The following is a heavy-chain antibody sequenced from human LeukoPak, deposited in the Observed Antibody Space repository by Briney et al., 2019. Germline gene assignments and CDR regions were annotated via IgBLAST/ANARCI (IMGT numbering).Heavy chain of an antibody. J-gene: IGHJ6*02. V-gene: IGHV4-59*08. Sequence: SETLSLTCTVSGGSISSYYWSWIRQPPGKGLEWIGYIYYSGSTNYNPSLKSRVTISVDTSKNQFSLKLSSVTAADTAVYYCARHSYYGSGLRSYYGMDVWGQGTTVTVSS. CDR1: GGSISSYY. CDR3: ARHSYYGSGLRSYYGMDV. CDR2: IYYSGST. D-gene: IGHD3-10*01.